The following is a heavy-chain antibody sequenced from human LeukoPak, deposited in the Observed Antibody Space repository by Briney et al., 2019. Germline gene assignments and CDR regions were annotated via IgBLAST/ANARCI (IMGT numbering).Heavy chain of an antibody. J-gene: IGHJ5*02. CDR3: ARQEDGESSWFDP. D-gene: IGHD4-17*01. CDR1: GGSICSSSYY. Sequence: SETLSLTCTDSGGSICSSSYYWGSIRQPPGKGLEWIGSIYYSGSTYYNPSLKSRVTISVDTSKNQFSLKLSSVTAADTAVYYCARQEDGESSWFDPWGQGTLVTVSS. V-gene: IGHV4-39*01. CDR2: IYYSGST.